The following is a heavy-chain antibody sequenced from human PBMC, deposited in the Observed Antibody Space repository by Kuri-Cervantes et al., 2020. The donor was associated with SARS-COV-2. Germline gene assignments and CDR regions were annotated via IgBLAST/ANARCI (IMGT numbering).Heavy chain of an antibody. D-gene: IGHD5-18*01. CDR1: GFTFSSYG. V-gene: IGHV3-30*03. CDR2: ISYDGGNK. J-gene: IGHJ4*02. Sequence: GGSLRLSCAASGFTFSSYGMHWVRQAPGKGLKWVAFISYDGGNKYYADSVKGRFTISRDNSKNTLYLQMNSLRAEDTAVYYCVIVDTAMVGFGDYWGQGTLVTVSS. CDR3: VIVDTAMVGFGDY.